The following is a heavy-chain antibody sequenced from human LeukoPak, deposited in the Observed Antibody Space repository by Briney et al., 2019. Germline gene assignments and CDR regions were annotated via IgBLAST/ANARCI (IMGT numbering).Heavy chain of an antibody. CDR2: ISYSGDTI. CDR3: ARVLTGSWDWFDP. D-gene: IGHD2-8*02. J-gene: IGHJ5*02. CDR1: EFTFSDYY. Sequence: GGSLRLSCAASEFTFSDYYMSWIRQAPGKGLEWVSYISYSGDTIYYADSVKGRFTISRDNAKNTLYLQMNSLRAEDTAVYYCARVLTGSWDWFDPWGQGTLVTVSS. V-gene: IGHV3-11*04.